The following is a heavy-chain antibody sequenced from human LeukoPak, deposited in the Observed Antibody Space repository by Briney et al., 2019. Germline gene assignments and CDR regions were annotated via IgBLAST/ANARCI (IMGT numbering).Heavy chain of an antibody. CDR3: ARDRMITFGGAHYTH. V-gene: IGHV1-18*01. D-gene: IGHD3-16*01. CDR1: GYTFTSYG. CDR2: ISAYNGNT. Sequence: ASVTVPCKASGYTFTSYGISWVRQAPGQGLEWMGWISAYNGNTNYAQKLQGRVTMTTDTSTSTAYVELRSLRSDDTAVNYCARDRMITFGGAHYTHWGQGTLVTVSS. J-gene: IGHJ4*02.